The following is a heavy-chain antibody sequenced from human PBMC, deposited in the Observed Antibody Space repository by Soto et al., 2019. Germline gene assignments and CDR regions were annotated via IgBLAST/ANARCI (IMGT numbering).Heavy chain of an antibody. CDR3: AKERGIAAPPVKFDY. CDR2: VSGRGGST. D-gene: IGHD6-13*01. J-gene: IGHJ4*02. V-gene: IGHV3-23*01. CDR1: GFTFSSYA. Sequence: GGPRSPSCAASGFTFSSYAMSWVRQSPGKGLEWVSSVSGRGGSTYYADSVKGRFTISRDNSKNTVYLQMNSLRVEDTAVYHCAKERGIAAPPVKFDYWGQGTLVTVSS.